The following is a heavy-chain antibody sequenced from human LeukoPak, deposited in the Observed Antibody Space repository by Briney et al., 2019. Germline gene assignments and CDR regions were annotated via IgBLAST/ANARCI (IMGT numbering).Heavy chain of an antibody. Sequence: PGGSLRLSCAASGFTFSTYAMNWVRQAPGKRLEWVSSITGTGRDTYYAGSVKGRITISRDNSRNTVYLQMNSLRAEDTALYYCAEGTLGSCSGATCYDLDNWGRGTLVTVSS. D-gene: IGHD2-8*02. CDR3: AEGTLGSCSGATCYDLDN. J-gene: IGHJ4*02. V-gene: IGHV3-23*01. CDR1: GFTFSTYA. CDR2: ITGTGRDT.